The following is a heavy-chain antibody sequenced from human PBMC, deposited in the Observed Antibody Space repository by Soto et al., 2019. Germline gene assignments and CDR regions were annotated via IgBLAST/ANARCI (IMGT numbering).Heavy chain of an antibody. J-gene: IGHJ3*02. Sequence: PVGSLRLSCAASGFTFSSYAMHWVRQAPGKGLEWVAVISYDGSNKYYADSVKGRFTISRDNSKNTLYLQMNSLRAEDTAVYYCAREGGEAYYDFWSGYRSDAFNIWGQGTMVTV. CDR1: GFTFSSYA. V-gene: IGHV3-30-3*01. CDR2: ISYDGSNK. CDR3: AREGGEAYYDFWSGYRSDAFNI. D-gene: IGHD3-3*01.